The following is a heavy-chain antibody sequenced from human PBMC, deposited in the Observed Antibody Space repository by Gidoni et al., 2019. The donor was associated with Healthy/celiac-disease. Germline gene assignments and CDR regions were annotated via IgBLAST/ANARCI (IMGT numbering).Heavy chain of an antibody. J-gene: IGHJ4*02. CDR2: ISSSSSYI. V-gene: IGHV3-21*01. D-gene: IGHD3-3*01. CDR1: GFTFSSYS. Sequence: EVQLVESGGGLVKPGGSLRLSCAASGFTFSSYSMNWVRQAPGKGLEWVSSISSSSSYIYYADSVKGRFTISRDNAKNSLYLQMNSLRAEDTAVYYCARVVPNRSFDFWSGYFDYWGQGTLVTVSS. CDR3: ARVVPNRSFDFWSGYFDY.